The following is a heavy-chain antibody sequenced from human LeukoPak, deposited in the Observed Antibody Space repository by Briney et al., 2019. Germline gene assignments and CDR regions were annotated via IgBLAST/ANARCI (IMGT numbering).Heavy chain of an antibody. CDR1: GGSISSYY. Sequence: SETLSLTCTVSGGSISSYYWSWIRQPPGKGLEWIGYIYYSGSTNYNPSLKSRVTISVDTSKNQFSLKLSSVTAADTAVYYCARQSSCSSTSCYPFDYWGQGTLVTVSS. J-gene: IGHJ4*02. CDR3: ARQSSCSSTSCYPFDY. V-gene: IGHV4-59*08. CDR2: IYYSGST. D-gene: IGHD2-2*01.